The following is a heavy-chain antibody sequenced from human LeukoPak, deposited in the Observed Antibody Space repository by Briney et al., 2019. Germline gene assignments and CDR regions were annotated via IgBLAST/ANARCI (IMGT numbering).Heavy chain of an antibody. CDR1: GGSISSYY. CDR2: IYTSWST. V-gene: IGHV4-4*07. Sequence: SETLSLTCTVSGGSISSYYWSWIRQPAGPGLEWLGRIYTSWSTNYNPSLTSRVTVSLDTSKNQFSLKLSSVTAADTAVDYCARMYYGSGTDPWCDPRGQGALVTVSS. J-gene: IGHJ5*02. CDR3: ARMYYGSGTDPWCDP. D-gene: IGHD3-10*01.